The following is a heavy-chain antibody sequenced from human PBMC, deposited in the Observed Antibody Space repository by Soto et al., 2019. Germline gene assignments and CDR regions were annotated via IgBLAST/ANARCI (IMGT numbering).Heavy chain of an antibody. CDR3: ARCGLDYGMDV. CDR2: FYPSGNI. D-gene: IGHD3-16*01. CDR1: GGSISSYY. Sequence: QVQLQESGPGLVKPSETLSLTCTVSGGSISSYYWCWIRQPAGKGLEWIGRFYPSGNINYNPSLKCRLTMSGDTSRNQFSLNLTSVTAADTAVYYCARCGLDYGMDVWGQGTTVTVSS. J-gene: IGHJ6*02. V-gene: IGHV4-4*07.